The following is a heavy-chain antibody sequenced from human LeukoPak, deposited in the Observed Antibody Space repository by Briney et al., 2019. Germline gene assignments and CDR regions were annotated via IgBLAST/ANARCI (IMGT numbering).Heavy chain of an antibody. D-gene: IGHD3-10*01. CDR1: GGSITGYS. Sequence: SEILSLTCSVSGGSITGYSWSWIRQPPGKGLEWIGYIYYSGDTYYNASLKSRVSFSVDTSQKQFSLKLKSVTAADTAVYYCVRGPYGSSISNWFDPWGQGILVIVSS. CDR2: IYYSGDT. J-gene: IGHJ5*02. CDR3: VRGPYGSSISNWFDP. V-gene: IGHV4-59*01.